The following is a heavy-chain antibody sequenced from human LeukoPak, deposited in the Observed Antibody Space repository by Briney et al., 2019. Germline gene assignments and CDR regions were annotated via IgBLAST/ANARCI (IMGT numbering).Heavy chain of an antibody. Sequence: PSETLSLTCTVSGGSISPYFWSWIRQPPGKGLEWIGYISYSGSTNYNPSLKSRVTISVDTSKNQYSLQLSSVTAADTAVYYCARDDYRGVTNFDPWGQGTLVTVSS. CDR1: GGSISPYF. CDR3: ARDDYRGVTNFDP. V-gene: IGHV4-59*01. CDR2: ISYSGST. J-gene: IGHJ5*02. D-gene: IGHD3-10*01.